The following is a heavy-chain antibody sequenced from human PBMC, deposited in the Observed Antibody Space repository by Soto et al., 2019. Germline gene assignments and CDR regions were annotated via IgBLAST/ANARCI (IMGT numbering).Heavy chain of an antibody. Sequence: SETLSLTCTVSGCSISSYYLSWIRQPAGRGLEWIGRIYTSGSTNYNPSLKSRVTITVDTSKNQFSLKLSSVTAADTAVYYCAGDGWSSGYSYYYYYGMDVWGQGTTVTVSS. J-gene: IGHJ6*02. CDR2: IYTSGST. CDR3: AGDGWSSGYSYYYYYGMDV. D-gene: IGHD5-18*01. V-gene: IGHV4-4*07. CDR1: GCSISSYY.